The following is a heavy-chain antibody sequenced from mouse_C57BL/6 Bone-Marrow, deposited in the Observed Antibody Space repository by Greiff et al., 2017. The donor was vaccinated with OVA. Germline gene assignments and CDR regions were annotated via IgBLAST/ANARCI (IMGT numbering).Heavy chain of an antibody. J-gene: IGHJ1*03. Sequence: VQLQQSGAELVRPGASVKLSCKASGYTFTDYYINWVKQRPGQGLEWIARIYPGSGNTYYNEKFKGKATLTAEKSSSTAYMQLSSLTSEDSAVYFCARTTVGATRWYFDVWGTGTTVTVSS. CDR3: ARTTVGATRWYFDV. CDR2: IYPGSGNT. CDR1: GYTFTDYY. V-gene: IGHV1-76*01. D-gene: IGHD1-1*01.